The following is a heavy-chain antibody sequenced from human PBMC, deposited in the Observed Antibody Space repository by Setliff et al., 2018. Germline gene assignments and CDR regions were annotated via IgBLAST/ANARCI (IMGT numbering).Heavy chain of an antibody. Sequence: ASVQVSCKASGYSFSNYDIMWVRQAPGQGLEWMGWISVYTGHTKSAQKFQGRVTMTTDTSTSTAYMELRSLTSDDTAVYYCARSQWDGLWFKELLSNWGQGTLVTVSS. V-gene: IGHV1-18*01. D-gene: IGHD3-10*01. CDR2: ISVYTGHT. CDR1: GYSFSNYD. J-gene: IGHJ4*02. CDR3: ARSQWDGLWFKELLSN.